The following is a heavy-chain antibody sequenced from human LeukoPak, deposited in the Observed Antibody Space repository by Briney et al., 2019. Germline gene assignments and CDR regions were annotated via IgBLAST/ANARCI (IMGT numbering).Heavy chain of an antibody. CDR1: GGSISISGYY. CDR3: ARLQHYYHMDV. D-gene: IGHD5-18*01. Sequence: SETLSLTCTVSGGSISISGYYWGWIRQPPGKGLEWIGSIYYSGSTYYNPSLKSRVTISVDTSKNQFSLKLSSVTAAATAVYYCARLQHYYHMDVWGKGTTVTVSS. J-gene: IGHJ6*03. V-gene: IGHV4-39*01. CDR2: IYYSGST.